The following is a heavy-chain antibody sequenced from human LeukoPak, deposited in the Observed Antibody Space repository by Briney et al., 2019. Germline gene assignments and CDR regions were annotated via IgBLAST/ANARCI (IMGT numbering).Heavy chain of an antibody. CDR1: GFSLSRYS. CDR3: ARVMADYNNALDY. J-gene: IGHJ4*02. Sequence: GGSLRLSCAASGFSLSRYSMNWVRQAPGKGLEWISSISPSSSYIYHAQSLKGRFTVSRDNANNLLYLQMNSLRPEDTAVYHCARVMADYNNALDYWGQGILVTVSS. V-gene: IGHV3-21*06. D-gene: IGHD4-11*01. CDR2: ISPSSSYI.